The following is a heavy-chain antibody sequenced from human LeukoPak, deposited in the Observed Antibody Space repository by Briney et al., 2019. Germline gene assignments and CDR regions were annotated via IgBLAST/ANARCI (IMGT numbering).Heavy chain of an antibody. CDR2: ISGSGGTT. V-gene: IGHV3-23*01. J-gene: IGHJ3*02. D-gene: IGHD1-1*01. CDR1: GFTFSSSA. CDR3: AKGRNWNRNAFDI. Sequence: GGSLRLSCAGSGFTFSSSAMTWVRQAPGKGLEWVSAISGSGGTTYYADSVKGRFTISRDNSKNTLFLQMNSLRAEDTAVYYCAKGRNWNRNAFDIWDQGTMLTVSS.